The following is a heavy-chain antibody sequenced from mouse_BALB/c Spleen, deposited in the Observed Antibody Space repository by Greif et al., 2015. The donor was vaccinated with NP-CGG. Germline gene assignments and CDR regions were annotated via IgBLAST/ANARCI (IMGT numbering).Heavy chain of an antibody. CDR2: INPSNGRT. CDR3: AIYDGYYYYAMDY. CDR1: GYTFTSYW. V-gene: IGHV1S81*02. Sequence: VKLQESGAELVKPGASVKLSCKASGYTFTSYWMHWVKQRPGQGLEWIGEINPSNGRTNYNEKFKSKATLTVDKFSSTAYMQLSSLTSEDSAVYYCAIYDGYYYYAMDYWGQGTSVTVSS. D-gene: IGHD2-3*01. J-gene: IGHJ4*01.